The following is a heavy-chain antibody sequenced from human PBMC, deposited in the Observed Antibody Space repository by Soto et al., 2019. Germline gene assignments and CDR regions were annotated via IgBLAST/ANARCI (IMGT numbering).Heavy chain of an antibody. CDR1: GFTFSSYA. CDR3: AKQLCIVVVPVRSDDAFDI. J-gene: IGHJ3*02. CDR2: ISGSGGST. V-gene: IGHV3-23*01. D-gene: IGHD2-2*01. Sequence: EVQPLESGGGLVQPGGSLRLSCAASGFTFSSYAMSWVRQAPGKGLEWVSAISGSGGSTYYADSVKGRFTIYRDNSKNTLYLQMNSLRAEDTAVYYCAKQLCIVVVPVRSDDAFDIWGQGTMVTVSS.